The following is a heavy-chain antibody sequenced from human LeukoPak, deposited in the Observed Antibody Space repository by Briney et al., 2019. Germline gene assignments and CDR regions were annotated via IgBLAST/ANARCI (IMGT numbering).Heavy chain of an antibody. CDR3: TKAYGSGSYRNWFDP. J-gene: IGHJ5*02. V-gene: IGHV3-23*01. Sequence: PGGSLRLSCAASGFTFSSYAMSWLRQAPGTGLEWVSVISGSGSSTYDADSVKGRFTISRDNSKNTLYLQMNSLRAEATAVYYCTKAYGSGSYRNWFDPWGQGTLVTVSS. CDR1: GFTFSSYA. CDR2: ISGSGSST. D-gene: IGHD3-10*01.